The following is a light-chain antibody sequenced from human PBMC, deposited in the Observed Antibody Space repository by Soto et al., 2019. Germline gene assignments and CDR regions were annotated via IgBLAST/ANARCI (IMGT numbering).Light chain of an antibody. J-gene: IGKJ1*01. CDR1: QSVSSSY. CDR2: GAS. V-gene: IGKV3-20*01. Sequence: EIVVTQSPGTLSLSPGERATLSCRASQSVSSSYLAWYQQKPGQAPRLLIYGASGRATGIPDRVSGSGSGTDFTLTISRLEPEDFAVYYCQQYGSSPWTFGQGTNVDIK. CDR3: QQYGSSPWT.